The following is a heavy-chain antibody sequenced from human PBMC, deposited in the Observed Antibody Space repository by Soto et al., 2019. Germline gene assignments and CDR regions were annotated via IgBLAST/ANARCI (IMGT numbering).Heavy chain of an antibody. CDR3: ARDRRYSGYDLSFIFDY. V-gene: IGHV1-3*01. CDR1: GYTFTSYA. CDR2: INAGNGNT. J-gene: IGHJ4*02. Sequence: QVQLVQSGAEVKKPGASVKVSCKASGYTFTSYAMHWVRQAPGQRLEWMGWINAGNGNTKYSQKFQGRVTITRDTSASTAYMELSSLRSEDTAVYYCARDRRYSGYDLSFIFDYWGQGTLVTVSS. D-gene: IGHD5-12*01.